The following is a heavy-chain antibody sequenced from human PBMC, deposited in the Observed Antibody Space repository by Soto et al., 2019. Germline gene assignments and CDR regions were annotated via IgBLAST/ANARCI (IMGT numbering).Heavy chain of an antibody. J-gene: IGHJ5*02. Sequence: PSETLSLTCTVSGGSISSGGYYWSWIRQHPGKGLEWIGYIYYSGSTYYNPSLKSRVTISVDTSKNQFSLKLSSVTAADTAVYYCAREGYHNWFDPWGQGTLVTVSS. CDR3: AREGYHNWFDP. V-gene: IGHV4-31*03. CDR1: GGSISSGGYY. D-gene: IGHD6-13*01. CDR2: IYYSGST.